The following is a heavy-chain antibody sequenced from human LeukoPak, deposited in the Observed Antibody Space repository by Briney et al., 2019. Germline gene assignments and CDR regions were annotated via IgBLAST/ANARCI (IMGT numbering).Heavy chain of an antibody. CDR1: GGSISSGGYS. Sequence: SQTLSLTCAVSGGSISSGGYSWSWIRQPPGKGLEWIGYIYHSGSTYYNPSLKSRLTISVDRSKNQFSLKLSSVTAADTAVYYCARVIQLWYFDYWGQGTLVTVSS. V-gene: IGHV4-30-2*01. J-gene: IGHJ4*02. CDR2: IYHSGST. D-gene: IGHD5-18*01. CDR3: ARVIQLWYFDY.